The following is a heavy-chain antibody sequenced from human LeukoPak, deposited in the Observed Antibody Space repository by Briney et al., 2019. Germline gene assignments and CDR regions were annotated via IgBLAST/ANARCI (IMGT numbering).Heavy chain of an antibody. CDR1: GGTFSSYA. J-gene: IGHJ4*02. CDR2: IIPIFGTA. CDR3: ARDGEYYDSRGSYFDS. D-gene: IGHD3-22*01. Sequence: SVKVSCKASGGTFSSYAISWVRQAPGQGLEWMGGIIPIFGTANYAQKFQGRVTITADESTSTAYMELSSLRSEDTAVYYCARDGEYYDSRGSYFDSWGQGTLVTVSS. V-gene: IGHV1-69*13.